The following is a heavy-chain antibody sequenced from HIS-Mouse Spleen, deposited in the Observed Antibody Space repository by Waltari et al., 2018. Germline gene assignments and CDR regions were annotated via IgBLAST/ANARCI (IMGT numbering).Heavy chain of an antibody. CDR1: GGSISSSSYY. CDR2: IYYSGST. CDR3: ASLLGYDYYYYYGMDV. Sequence: QLQLQESGPGLVKPSETLSLTCTVSGGSISSSSYYWGWIRQPTGKGLEWIGSIYYSGSTYYNPSLKSRVTISVDTSKNQFSLKLSSVTAADTAVYYCASLLGYDYYYYYGMDVWGQGTTVTVSS. D-gene: IGHD5-12*01. J-gene: IGHJ6*02. V-gene: IGHV4-39*07.